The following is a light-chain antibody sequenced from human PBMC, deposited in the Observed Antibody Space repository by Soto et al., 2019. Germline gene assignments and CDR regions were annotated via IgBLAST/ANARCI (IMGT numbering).Light chain of an antibody. J-gene: IGKJ1*01. Sequence: DIQMTQSPSSLSASVGDRVTITCRASQSISRNLNWYQQKPGKAPKVLIYAASSLASGVPSRFSGSGSGTDFTLSISSLQPEDFATYFCQQSFSMPRTFGQGTTVDIK. CDR1: QSISRN. CDR2: AAS. CDR3: QQSFSMPRT. V-gene: IGKV1-39*01.